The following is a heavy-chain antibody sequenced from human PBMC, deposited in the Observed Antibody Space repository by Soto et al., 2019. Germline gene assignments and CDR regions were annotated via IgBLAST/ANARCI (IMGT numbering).Heavy chain of an antibody. Sequence: EVQLVESGGGLVQPGGSLRLSCAASRFTFSSYGMNWVRQAPGKGLEWVSYITGSGSTIYYTDSVKGRFTISRDNAENTLDLQMNSLRAEDTAVYYCARNAAGAFIDYWGQGTLVTVSS. CDR2: ITGSGSTI. V-gene: IGHV3-48*03. D-gene: IGHD3-10*01. CDR3: ARNAAGAFIDY. J-gene: IGHJ4*02. CDR1: RFTFSSYG.